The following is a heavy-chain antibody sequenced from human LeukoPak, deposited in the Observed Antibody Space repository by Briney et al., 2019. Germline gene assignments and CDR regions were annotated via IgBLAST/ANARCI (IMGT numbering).Heavy chain of an antibody. CDR1: GFTFSSYS. Sequence: GESLKISCAASGFTFSSYSMNWVRQAPGKGLEWVSYISSSSSTIYYADSVKGRFTISRDNAKNSLYLQMNSLRAEDTAVYYCARRGSAHLDYWGQGTLVTVSS. J-gene: IGHJ4*02. CDR3: ARRGSAHLDY. V-gene: IGHV3-48*01. CDR2: ISSSSSTI. D-gene: IGHD3-16*01.